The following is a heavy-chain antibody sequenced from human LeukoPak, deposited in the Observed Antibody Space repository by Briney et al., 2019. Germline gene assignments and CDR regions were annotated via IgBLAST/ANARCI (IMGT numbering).Heavy chain of an antibody. CDR2: IYYSGST. D-gene: IGHD6-19*01. CDR3: ARGAGWYGI. CDR1: GGSTSSDY. J-gene: IGHJ4*02. Sequence: SETLSLTCTVSGGSTSSDYWSWIRQPPGKGLEWIGYIYYSGSTKYNSSLKSRVTISLDTSKNQLSLKLNSVTAADTAVYYCARGAGWYGIWGQGTLVTVSS. V-gene: IGHV4-59*01.